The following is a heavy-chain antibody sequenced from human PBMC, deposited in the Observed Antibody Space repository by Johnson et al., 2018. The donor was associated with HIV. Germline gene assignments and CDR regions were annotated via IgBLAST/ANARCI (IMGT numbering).Heavy chain of an antibody. CDR3: ARPRRLFEGHDAFDI. J-gene: IGHJ3*02. Sequence: VQLVESGGGLIQPGGSLRLSCAASGFTVSSNYMSWVRQAPGKGLEWVSVIYSGGSTYYADSVKGRFTISRDNSKNTLYLQINSLRAEDTAVYYCARPRRLFEGHDAFDIWGQWTMVTVSS. V-gene: IGHV3-66*03. CDR2: IYSGGST. CDR1: GFTVSSNY. D-gene: IGHD2-21*01.